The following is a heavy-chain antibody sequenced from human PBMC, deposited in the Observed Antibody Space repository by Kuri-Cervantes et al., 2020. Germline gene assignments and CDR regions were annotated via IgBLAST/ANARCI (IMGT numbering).Heavy chain of an antibody. CDR3: ARVDDYVWGSYQGYYGMDV. J-gene: IGHJ6*02. D-gene: IGHD3-16*02. Sequence: GESLKISCAASGFTFSSYSMNWVRQAPGKGLEWVSYISSSSSTIYYADYVKGRFTISSDNAKNSLYLQMNSLRAEDTAVYYCARVDDYVWGSYQGYYGMDVWGQGTTVTVSS. CDR2: ISSSSSTI. CDR1: GFTFSSYS. V-gene: IGHV3-48*01.